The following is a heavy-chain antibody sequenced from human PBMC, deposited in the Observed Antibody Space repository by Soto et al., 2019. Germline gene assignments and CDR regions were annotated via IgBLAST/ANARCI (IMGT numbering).Heavy chain of an antibody. CDR2: ISYDGSNK. Sequence: GGSLRLSCAASGFTFSSYAMHWVRQAPGKGLEWVAVISYDGSNKYYADSVKGRFTISRDNSKNTLYLQMNSLRAEDTAVYYCARDQDGAVAGTLDYWGQGTLVTVSS. V-gene: IGHV3-30-3*01. J-gene: IGHJ4*02. D-gene: IGHD6-19*01. CDR3: ARDQDGAVAGTLDY. CDR1: GFTFSSYA.